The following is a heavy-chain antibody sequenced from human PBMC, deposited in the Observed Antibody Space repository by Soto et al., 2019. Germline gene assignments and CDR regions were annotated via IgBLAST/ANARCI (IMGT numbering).Heavy chain of an antibody. J-gene: IGHJ3*02. CDR2: IYYSGST. CDR3: ARRSAYCSGGSCYPQFAFDI. D-gene: IGHD2-15*01. Sequence: QVQLQESGPGLVKPSETLSLTCTVSGGSISSYYWSWIRQPPGKGLEWIGYIYYSGSTNYNPSLKSRVTISVDTSKNQFSLKLSSVTAADTAVYYCARRSAYCSGGSCYPQFAFDIWGQGTMVTVSS. CDR1: GGSISSYY. V-gene: IGHV4-59*08.